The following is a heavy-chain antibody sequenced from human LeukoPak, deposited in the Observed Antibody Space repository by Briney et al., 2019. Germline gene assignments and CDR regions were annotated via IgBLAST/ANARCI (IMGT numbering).Heavy chain of an antibody. CDR2: ISYDGSNK. CDR1: GFTFSSYA. CDR3: ARDKGMAAGPFDY. Sequence: GGSLRLSCAASGFTFSSYAMHWVRQAPGKGLEWVAVISYDGSNKYYADSVKGRFTISRDNSKNTLYLQMNSLRAEDTAVYYCARDKGMAAGPFDYWGQGTLVTVSS. V-gene: IGHV3-30-3*01. D-gene: IGHD5-24*01. J-gene: IGHJ4*02.